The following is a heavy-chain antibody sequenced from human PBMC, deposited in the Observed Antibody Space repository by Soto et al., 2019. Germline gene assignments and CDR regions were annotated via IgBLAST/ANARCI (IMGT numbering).Heavy chain of an antibody. CDR1: GYTFTSYG. CDR2: ISAYNGKT. D-gene: IGHD3-10*01. CDR3: ARDILFGEFSPYHYRMAF. Sequence: ASVKVSCKASGYTFTSYGISWVRQAPGQGLEWMGWISAYNGKTNYAQKLQGRVTMTTDESTSTAYMELRSLRSEDTAVYYCARDILFGEFSPYHYRMAFSAQGTTVPVSS. J-gene: IGHJ6*01. V-gene: IGHV1-18*01.